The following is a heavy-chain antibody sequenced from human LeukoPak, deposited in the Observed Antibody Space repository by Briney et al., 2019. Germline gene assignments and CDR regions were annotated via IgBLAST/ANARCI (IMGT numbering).Heavy chain of an antibody. V-gene: IGHV3-30-3*01. D-gene: IGHD3-3*01. Sequence: GGSLRLSCAASGFTFSSYAMSWVRQAPGKGLEWVGVMSYDESKRYYADSVKGRFTISRDNSKNTLYVQMNSLRADDTAVYYCARGRHDFWSGDLWGQGTLVTVSS. J-gene: IGHJ4*02. CDR3: ARGRHDFWSGDL. CDR2: MSYDESKR. CDR1: GFTFSSYA.